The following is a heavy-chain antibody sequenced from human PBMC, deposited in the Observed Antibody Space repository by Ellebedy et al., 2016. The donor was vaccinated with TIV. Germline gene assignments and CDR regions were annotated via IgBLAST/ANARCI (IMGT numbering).Heavy chain of an antibody. CDR2: INPSCGST. CDR3: ARRYCSGGSCHYGMDV. V-gene: IGHV1-46*01. D-gene: IGHD2-15*01. CDR1: VYTFTSYY. J-gene: IGHJ6*02. Sequence: AASVQVSCKASVYTFTSYYMHWVRPASGQGLEWMGIINPSCGSTSYAQKFQGRVTMTRDTSTSTVYMELSSLRSEDTAVYYCARRYCSGGSCHYGMDVWGQGTTVTVSS.